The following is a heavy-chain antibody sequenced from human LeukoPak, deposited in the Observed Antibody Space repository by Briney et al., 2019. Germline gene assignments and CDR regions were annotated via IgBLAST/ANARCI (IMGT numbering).Heavy chain of an antibody. CDR1: GYTFTSYD. D-gene: IGHD4-17*01. CDR2: MNPNSGNT. J-gene: IGHJ5*02. CDR3: ARGGYDYGDYVVWGGNWFDP. V-gene: IGHV1-8*01. Sequence: GASVKVSCKASGYTFTSYDINWVRQATGQGLEWMGWMNPNSGNTGYAQKFQGRVTMTRNTSISTAYMELSSLRSEDTAVYYCARGGYDYGDYVVWGGNWFDPWGQGTLVTVSS.